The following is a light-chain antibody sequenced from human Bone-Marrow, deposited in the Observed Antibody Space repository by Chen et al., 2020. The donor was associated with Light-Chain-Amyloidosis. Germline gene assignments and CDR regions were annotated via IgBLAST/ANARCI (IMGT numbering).Light chain of an antibody. CDR3: CSYAGSNYV. CDR2: DVS. CDR1: SSDVGGYNY. V-gene: IGLV2-11*01. J-gene: IGLJ1*01. Sequence: QSALTQPRSVSGSPGQSVPISCPGTSSDVGGYNYFSWYQQHPDKAPKLMIYDVSKRPSGVPDRFSGSKSGNTASLTISGLQAEDEADYSCCSYAGSNYVFGTGTKVTVL.